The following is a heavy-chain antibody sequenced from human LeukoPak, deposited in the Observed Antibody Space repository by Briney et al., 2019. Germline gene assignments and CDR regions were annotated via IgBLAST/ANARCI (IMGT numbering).Heavy chain of an antibody. CDR3: AKERGRITMVRGVEVDY. V-gene: IGHV3-53*05. CDR1: GFTVSSNY. J-gene: IGHJ4*02. D-gene: IGHD3-10*01. CDR2: IYSGGST. Sequence: SGGSLRLSCAASGFTVSSNYMSWVRQAPGKGLEWVSVIYSGGSTYYADSVKGRFTISRDNSKNTLYLQMNSLRAEDTAVYYCAKERGRITMVRGVEVDYWGQGTLVTVSS.